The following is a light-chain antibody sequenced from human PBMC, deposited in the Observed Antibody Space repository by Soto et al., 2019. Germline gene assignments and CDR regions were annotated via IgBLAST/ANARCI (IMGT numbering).Light chain of an antibody. Sequence: DIQMPQSPSSLSASVGDRVTITCRASKSMSSYLNWYQQKPGKAPKLLIYAASRLQCGFPSRFSDSGSGTDFTLTISSLQPEDFATYYCQQNYSTSVFTVGPGTRVDIK. CDR1: KSMSSY. CDR2: AAS. CDR3: QQNYSTSVFT. V-gene: IGKV1-39*01. J-gene: IGKJ3*01.